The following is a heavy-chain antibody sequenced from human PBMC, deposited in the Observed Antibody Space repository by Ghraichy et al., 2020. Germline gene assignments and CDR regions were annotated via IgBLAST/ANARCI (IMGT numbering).Heavy chain of an antibody. CDR2: IYYSGIT. D-gene: IGHD1-1*01. CDR1: GGSVSSGNYY. CDR3: ARGTRWGYAMDV. Sequence: SETLSLTCTVSGGSVSSGNYYWSWIRQPPGKGLECIGYIYYSGITNYNPSLKSRVTISVDTSKNQFSLKLISVTAADTAVYYCARGTRWGYAMDVWGQGTTVTVSS. J-gene: IGHJ6*02. V-gene: IGHV4-61*01.